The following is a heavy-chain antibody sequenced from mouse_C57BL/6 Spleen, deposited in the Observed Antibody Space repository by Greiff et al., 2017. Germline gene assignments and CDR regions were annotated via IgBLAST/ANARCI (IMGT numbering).Heavy chain of an antibody. Sequence: EVKLVESGGGLVKPGGSLKLSCAASGFTFSSYAMSWVRQTPEKRLEWVATISAGGSYTYYPDNVKGRFTISRDNAKNNLYLQMSHLKSEDTAMYYCARDDLYYYGSRIPFDYWGQGTTLTVSS. D-gene: IGHD1-1*01. CDR3: ARDDLYYYGSRIPFDY. CDR1: GFTFSSYA. V-gene: IGHV5-4*01. CDR2: ISAGGSYT. J-gene: IGHJ2*01.